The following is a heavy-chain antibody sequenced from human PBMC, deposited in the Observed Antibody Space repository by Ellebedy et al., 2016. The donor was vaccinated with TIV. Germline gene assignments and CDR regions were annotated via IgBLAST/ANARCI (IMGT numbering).Heavy chain of an antibody. CDR1: GMTFNMYW. J-gene: IGHJ5*02. V-gene: IGHV3-7*01. D-gene: IGHD1-1*01. Sequence: GESLKISCVVSGMTFNMYWMSWVRQAPGKGLEWVANIKQDGSEKYYVDSVKGRFTISRDNAKNAVYLQMNSLRVEDTAVYYCARDFPYNWNGWEWFDPWGQGTPVTVSS. CDR3: ARDFPYNWNGWEWFDP. CDR2: IKQDGSEK.